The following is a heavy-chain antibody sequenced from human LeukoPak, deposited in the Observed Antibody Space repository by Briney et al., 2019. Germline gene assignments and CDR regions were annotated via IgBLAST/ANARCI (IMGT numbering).Heavy chain of an antibody. CDR2: IKQDGSEK. V-gene: IGHV3-7*01. Sequence: PGGGLRLSWAAPGFTISNDWKKWGRQGPGEGGGWVANIKQDGSEKNYVDSVKGRFTISRDNAKNSLILQMNSLRDEDTAVYYCARGVWAPFDSWGQGTLVSVSS. CDR3: ARGVWAPFDS. D-gene: IGHD7-27*01. CDR1: GFTISNDW. J-gene: IGHJ4*02.